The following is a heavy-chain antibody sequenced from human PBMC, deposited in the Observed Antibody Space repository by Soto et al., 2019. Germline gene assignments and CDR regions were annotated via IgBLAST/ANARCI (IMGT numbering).Heavy chain of an antibody. V-gene: IGHV2-26*01. CDR2: IFSNDEK. J-gene: IGHJ4*02. CDR1: GFSLSNAGMG. D-gene: IGHD3-3*01. Sequence: SGPTLVNPTETLTLTCTVSGFSLSNAGMGVSWIRQPPGKALEWLAHIFSNDEKSYSTSLKSRLTISKDTSKSQVVLTMTNMDPVDTATYYCARITGNFWSGYYSFDYWGQGTLVPVAS. CDR3: ARITGNFWSGYYSFDY.